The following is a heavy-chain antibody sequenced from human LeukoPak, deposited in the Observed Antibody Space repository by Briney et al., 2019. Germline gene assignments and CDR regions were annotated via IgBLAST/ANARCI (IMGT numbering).Heavy chain of an antibody. J-gene: IGHJ4*02. D-gene: IGHD3-22*01. V-gene: IGHV1-69*05. CDR1: GGTFSSYA. Sequence: ASVKVSCKASGGTFSSYAISWVRQAPGQGLEWMGGIIPIFGTANYAQKFQGRVTITRDTSASTAYMELSSLRSEDTAVYYCAREIGGPYYYDSSGVPGYWGQGTLVTVSS. CDR2: IIPIFGTA. CDR3: AREIGGPYYYDSSGVPGY.